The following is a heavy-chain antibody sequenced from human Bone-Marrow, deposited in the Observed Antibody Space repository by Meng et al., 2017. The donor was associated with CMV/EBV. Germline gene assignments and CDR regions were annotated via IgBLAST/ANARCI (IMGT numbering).Heavy chain of an antibody. D-gene: IGHD3-22*01. J-gene: IGHJ4*02. V-gene: IGHV4-34*01. CDR2: INHGGST. Sequence: SETLSLTCAVYGGPFNGFYWSWIREPPGKGLEWIGEINHGGSTNFNPSLKSRVTISLDTSKKQFSLNLRSVTAADTAVYYCARGSTSVTMIVVVFTAASLAYDSWGQGTRVTVSS. CDR1: GGPFNGFY. CDR3: ARGSTSVTMIVVVFTAASLAYDS.